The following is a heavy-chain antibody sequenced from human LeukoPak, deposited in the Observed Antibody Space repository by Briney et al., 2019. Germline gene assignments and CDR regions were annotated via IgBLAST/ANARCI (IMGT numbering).Heavy chain of an antibody. V-gene: IGHV3-23*01. CDR1: GFTFSSCV. D-gene: IGHD3-10*01. CDR2: IGGYSLTV. J-gene: IGHJ6*03. Sequence: PGGSLRLSCAASGFTFSSCVMSWVRQAPGKGLEWVSAIGGYSLTVYNAQSLKGRFTVSRDNSKNALYLQVTDLRVDDTAVYYCAKGQMVRGVTTSYYMDAWGKGTRVTVSS. CDR3: AKGQMVRGVTTSYYMDA.